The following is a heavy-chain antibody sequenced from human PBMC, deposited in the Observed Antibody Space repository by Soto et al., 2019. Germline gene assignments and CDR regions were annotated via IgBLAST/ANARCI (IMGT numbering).Heavy chain of an antibody. V-gene: IGHV3-23*01. D-gene: IGHD1-26*01. CDR1: GFTFNNYA. CDR3: AKWGSSLCPPNYYFDS. CDR2: ITDSGSDT. Sequence: EVQVLESGGGLVQPGGSLRLSCAASGFTFNNYAMGWVRQAPGKGLEWVSAITDSGSDTYYVDSVKGRFTISRDNSKNLVYLQLNRLRAEEMALYYWAKWGSSLCPPNYYFDSWGRGTLVPAPS. J-gene: IGHJ4*02.